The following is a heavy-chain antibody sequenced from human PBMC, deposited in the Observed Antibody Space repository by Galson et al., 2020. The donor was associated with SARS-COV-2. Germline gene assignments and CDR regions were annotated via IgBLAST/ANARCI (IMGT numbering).Heavy chain of an antibody. CDR2: ISAYNGNT. CDR3: AREGDSGYDILTGYYVTGAIDY. Sequence: ASVKVSCKASGYTFTSYGISWVRQAPGQGLEWMGWISAYNGNTYYAQKLQGRVTMTTDTSTSTAYMELRSLRSDDTAVYYCAREGDSGYDILTGYYVTGAIDYWGQGTLVTVSS. V-gene: IGHV1-18*01. J-gene: IGHJ4*02. CDR1: GYTFTSYG. D-gene: IGHD3-9*01.